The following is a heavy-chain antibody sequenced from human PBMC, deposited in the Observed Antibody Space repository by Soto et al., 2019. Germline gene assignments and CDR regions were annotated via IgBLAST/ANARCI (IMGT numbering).Heavy chain of an antibody. D-gene: IGHD1-1*01. Sequence: SETRSLTCTVAGASISGFYWSWIRKSAGKGLEWIGRIYATGTTDYNTTLKSRVMMSVDTSKKQFSLKLRSVSAAATAVYYCVRDGTKSLRDWFDPWGQGISVTVSS. CDR2: IYATGTT. CDR1: GASISGFY. J-gene: IGHJ5*02. CDR3: VRDGTKSLRDWFDP. V-gene: IGHV4-4*07.